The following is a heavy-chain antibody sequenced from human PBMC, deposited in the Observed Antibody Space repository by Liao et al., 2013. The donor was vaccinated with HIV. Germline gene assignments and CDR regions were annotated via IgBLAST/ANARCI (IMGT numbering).Heavy chain of an antibody. CDR3: ARFRRGVYAFDI. Sequence: QVQLQQWGAGLLKPSETLSLTCAVYGGSFSDYDWCWIRQPPGKGLEWIGEINHSGSTNYNPSLKSRVTISLDTSKNQFSLKLSSVTAADTAVYYCARFRRGVYAFDIWGQGTLVTVSS. CDR1: GGSFSDYD. V-gene: IGHV4-34*01. D-gene: IGHD2-8*01. CDR2: INHSGST. J-gene: IGHJ4*02.